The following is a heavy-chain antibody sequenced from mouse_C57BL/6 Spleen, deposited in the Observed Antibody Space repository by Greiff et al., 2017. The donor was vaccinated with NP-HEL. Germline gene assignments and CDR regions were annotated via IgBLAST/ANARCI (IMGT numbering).Heavy chain of an antibody. CDR1: GYTFTNYW. D-gene: IGHD1-1*01. CDR2: IYPGGGYT. Sequence: VMLVESGAELVRPGTSVKMSCKASGYTFTNYWIGWAKQRPGHGLEWIGDIYPGGGYTNYNEKFKGKATLTADKSSSTAYMQFSSLTSEDSAIYYCARVFITTVEGYFDYWGQGTTLTVSS. J-gene: IGHJ2*01. CDR3: ARVFITTVEGYFDY. V-gene: IGHV1-63*01.